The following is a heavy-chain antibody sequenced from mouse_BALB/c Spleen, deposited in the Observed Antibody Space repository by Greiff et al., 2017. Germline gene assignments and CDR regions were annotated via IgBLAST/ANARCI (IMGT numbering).Heavy chain of an antibody. J-gene: IGHJ4*01. CDR2: IWGGST. CDR1: GFSLTGYG. D-gene: IGHD2-10*02. V-gene: IGHV2-9*02. Sequence: VKLVESGPGLVAPSQSLSITCTVSGFSLTGYGVHWVRQPPGKGLEWLGVIWGGSTNYNSALMSRLSISKDNSKSQVFLKMNSLQTDDTAMYYCARDKYGNYRDAMDYWGQGTSVTVSS. CDR3: ARDKYGNYRDAMDY.